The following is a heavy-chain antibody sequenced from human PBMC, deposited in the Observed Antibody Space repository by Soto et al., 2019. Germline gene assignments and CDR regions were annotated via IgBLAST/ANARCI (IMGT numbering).Heavy chain of an antibody. J-gene: IGHJ4*02. D-gene: IGHD6-13*01. CDR3: AKTSSSWSDFDY. V-gene: IGHV4-34*01. CDR1: GGSFSGYY. Sequence: SETLSLTCAVYGGSFSGYYWTWIRQPPGTGLEWIGEINHSGSTNYNPSLKSRVTISVDTSKNQFSLKLTSVTAADTAVYYCAKTSSSWSDFDYWGQGALVTVSS. CDR2: INHSGST.